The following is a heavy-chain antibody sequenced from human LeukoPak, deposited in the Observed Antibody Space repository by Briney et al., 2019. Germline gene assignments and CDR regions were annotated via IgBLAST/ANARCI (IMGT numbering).Heavy chain of an antibody. D-gene: IGHD3-10*01. CDR1: GGSFSSGGFS. CDR3: ARGPGRAGRSRYRGYYYGMDV. CDR2: MFHNGST. J-gene: IGHJ6*02. V-gene: IGHV4-30-2*01. Sequence: MTSETLSLTCAVSGGSFSSGGFSWSWIRQPPGKGLEWIGYMFHNGSTNYNPSLKSRVTISVDTSKNQFSLKLSSVTAADTAVYYCARGPGRAGRSRYRGYYYGMDVWGQGTTVTVSS.